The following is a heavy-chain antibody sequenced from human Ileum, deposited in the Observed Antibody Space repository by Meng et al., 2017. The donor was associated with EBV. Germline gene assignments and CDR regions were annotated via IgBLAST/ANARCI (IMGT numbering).Heavy chain of an antibody. CDR3: ARGTGADY. CDR1: GSTFSVYG. CDR2: IIPALGTP. Sequence: QVQLVQSGPEVKNPWSSVKGSCKSSGSTFSVYGITWVRQAPGQGLEWRGGIIPALGTPKYARKFQDRLTITADKSTSTGYMELHSLTSNDTAVYFCARGTGADYWGQGTLVTVSS. J-gene: IGHJ4*02. D-gene: IGHD3-10*01. V-gene: IGHV1-69*06.